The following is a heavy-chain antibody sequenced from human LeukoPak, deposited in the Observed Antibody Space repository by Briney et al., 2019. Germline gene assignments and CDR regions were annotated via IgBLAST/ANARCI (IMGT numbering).Heavy chain of an antibody. CDR2: ITGSGGST. CDR3: AGTYYSLSGSQFDY. J-gene: IGHJ4*02. V-gene: IGHV3-23*01. Sequence: GGSLRLSCAASGFTFSNYDMSWVRQAPGKGLEWVSTITGSGGSTYYADSVKGRFTISRDNAKNSLYLQMNSLRADDTAVYYCAGTYYSLSGSQFDYWGQGTLVTVSS. D-gene: IGHD3-10*01. CDR1: GFTFSNYD.